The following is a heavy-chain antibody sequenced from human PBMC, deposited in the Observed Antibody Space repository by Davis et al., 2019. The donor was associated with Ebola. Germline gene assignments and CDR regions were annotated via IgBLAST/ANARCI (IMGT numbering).Heavy chain of an antibody. CDR2: INIDGIST. J-gene: IGHJ4*02. CDR1: RFTSSGYW. V-gene: IGHV3-74*01. D-gene: IGHD3-22*01. CDR3: ARDGYYDSSRYPFRGYFGY. Sequence: GSLTLSRVASRFTSSGYWMHCVRQAPGKGLVWVAPINIDGISTSYADSVKGRFTISRDNAKNTLYLQMNSLKAEDTAVYYCARDGYYDSSRYPFRGYFGYWGQGTLVTVSS.